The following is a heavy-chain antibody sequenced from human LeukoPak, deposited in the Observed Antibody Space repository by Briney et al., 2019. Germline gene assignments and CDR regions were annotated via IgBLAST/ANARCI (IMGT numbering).Heavy chain of an antibody. V-gene: IGHV4-61*02. CDR1: GGSISSGSYY. J-gene: IGHJ4*02. D-gene: IGHD5-18*01. CDR2: IYTSGST. Sequence: PSQTLSLTCTVSGGSISSGSYYWSWIRQPAGKGLEWIGRIYTSGSTNYNPSLKSRVTISVDTSKNQFSLKLSSVTAADTAVYYCARVEDVDTENDYWGQGILVTVSS. CDR3: ARVEDVDTENDY.